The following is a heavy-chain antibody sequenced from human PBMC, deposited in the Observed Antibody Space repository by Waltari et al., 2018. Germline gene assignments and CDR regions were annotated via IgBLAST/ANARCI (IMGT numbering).Heavy chain of an antibody. Sequence: QLQLQQSGPGLVKPSQTLSLACPLSGDSISGSYYWNWVRQTAGGGLKWLGYIYSSGSTKYNTSLQSRATISIFNKAQFSLKLAAVTAADTAVYYCARSDVVVAPARNNYYFPMEVWGQGTTVTVSS. CDR3: ARSDVVVAPARNNYYFPMEV. CDR2: IYSSGST. D-gene: IGHD2-21*01. V-gene: IGHV4-61*09. CDR1: GDSISGSYY. J-gene: IGHJ6*03.